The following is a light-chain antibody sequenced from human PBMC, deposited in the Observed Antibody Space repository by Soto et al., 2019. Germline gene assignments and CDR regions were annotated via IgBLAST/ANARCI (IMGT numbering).Light chain of an antibody. V-gene: IGKV1-39*01. CDR1: QDINVY. CDR3: QHGYVAPYS. Sequence: DIQMTQSPSSLSASFGDTVTITCRASQDINVYLNWYQQKPGEVPKLLIYSASTLHSGVPSRFTGSGSETDFTLTIRSLQPEHFATYYCQHGYVAPYSFGQGTKVDI. CDR2: SAS. J-gene: IGKJ2*03.